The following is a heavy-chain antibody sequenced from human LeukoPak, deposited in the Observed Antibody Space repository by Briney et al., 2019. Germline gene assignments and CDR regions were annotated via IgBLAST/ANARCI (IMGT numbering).Heavy chain of an antibody. CDR1: EFTFSSYA. CDR3: AKDTTCNGGACYYMDV. Sequence: PGGSLRLPCVASEFTFSSYAMTWVRQAPGKGLEWVSSISGSDGYTYYADYVKGRFTISRDNSKNTLYLQMNSLRVEDTAVFYCAKDTTCNGGACYYMDVWGKGTTVTVSS. CDR2: ISGSDGYT. V-gene: IGHV3-23*01. D-gene: IGHD2-8*02. J-gene: IGHJ6*03.